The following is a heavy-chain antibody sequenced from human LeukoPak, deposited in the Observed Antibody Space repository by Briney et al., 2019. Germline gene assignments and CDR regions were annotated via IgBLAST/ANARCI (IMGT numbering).Heavy chain of an antibody. D-gene: IGHD3-22*01. CDR1: GCTFSSYG. CDR3: ARGRFNYDNSGYSSFYY. Sequence: GGSLRLSCAASGCTFSSYGMHWVRQAPGKGLKWVAFIRYDGSNKYYADSVKGRFTISRDNAKNSLYLQMNSLRAEDTALYYCARGRFNYDNSGYSSFYYWGQGTLVTVSS. J-gene: IGHJ4*02. CDR2: IRYDGSNK. V-gene: IGHV3-30*02.